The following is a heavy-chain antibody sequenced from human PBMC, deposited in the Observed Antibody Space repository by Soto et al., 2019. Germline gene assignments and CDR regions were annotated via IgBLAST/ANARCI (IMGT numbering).Heavy chain of an antibody. V-gene: IGHV1-46*01. CDR1: GYTFTSYY. CDR2: INPSGGST. D-gene: IGHD2-15*01. Sequence: ASVKVSCKASGYTFTSYYMHWVRQAPGQGLEWMGIINPSGGSTSYAQKFQGRVTMTRDTSTSTVYMELSSLISEDTAVYYCARVYCSGGSCYGIDYWGQGTLVTVSS. CDR3: ARVYCSGGSCYGIDY. J-gene: IGHJ4*02.